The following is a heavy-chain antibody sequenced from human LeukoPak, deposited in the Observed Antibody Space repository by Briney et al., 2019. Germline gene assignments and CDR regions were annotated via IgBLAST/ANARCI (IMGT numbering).Heavy chain of an antibody. V-gene: IGHV1-46*01. CDR3: ATDLPTGYGSSDY. J-gene: IGHJ4*02. CDR1: GNTLTNDY. CDR2: INPSGDST. Sequence: GASVKVSCKASGNTLTNDYMHWVRQAPGQGLERMGLINPSGDSTTYGQKYQGRITMTRDTSTSTVYMDLSSLTSEDTAVYYCATDLPTGYGSSDYWGQGTLVTVSS. D-gene: IGHD3-10*01.